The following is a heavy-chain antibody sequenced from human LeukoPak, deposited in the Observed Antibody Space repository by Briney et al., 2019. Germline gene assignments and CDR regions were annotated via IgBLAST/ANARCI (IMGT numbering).Heavy chain of an antibody. D-gene: IGHD1-7*01. Sequence: ASVKVSCKASGYTFTGYYMHWVRQAPGQGLEWMGRINPNSGGTNYAQKFQGRVTMTRDTSISTAYMELSRLRSDDTAVYYCARGLELELRLHYFDYWGQGTLVTVSS. J-gene: IGHJ4*02. CDR3: ARGLELELRLHYFDY. CDR1: GYTFTGYY. CDR2: INPNSGGT. V-gene: IGHV1-2*06.